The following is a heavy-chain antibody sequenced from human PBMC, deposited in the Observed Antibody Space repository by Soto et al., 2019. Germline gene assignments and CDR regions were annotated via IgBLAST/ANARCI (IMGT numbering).Heavy chain of an antibody. CDR3: AKTRHSGSYYGGFY. D-gene: IGHD1-26*01. CDR1: GFTLTNYV. J-gene: IGHJ4*02. Sequence: GGSLRLSCAASGFTLTNYVMSWVRQPPGKGLEWVSGIGAGGGGTDYADSVKGRFTISRDNSKNTLYLQMNSLRAEDTAVYYCAKTRHSGSYYGGFYWGQGTPVTVSS. CDR2: IGAGGGGT. V-gene: IGHV3-23*01.